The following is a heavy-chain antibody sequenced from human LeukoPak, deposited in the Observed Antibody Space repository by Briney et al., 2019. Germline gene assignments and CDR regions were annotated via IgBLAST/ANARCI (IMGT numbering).Heavy chain of an antibody. CDR3: ARAAAWDPETEFDY. Sequence: RSSETLSLTCTVSGGSISSYYWSWLRQPPGKGLEWIGYIYYSGSTNYHPSLKSRVTISVDTSKNQFSLKLSSVTAADTAVYYCARAAAWDPETEFDYWGQGTLVTVSS. CDR1: GGSISSYY. J-gene: IGHJ4*02. V-gene: IGHV4-59*08. D-gene: IGHD1-14*01. CDR2: IYYSGST.